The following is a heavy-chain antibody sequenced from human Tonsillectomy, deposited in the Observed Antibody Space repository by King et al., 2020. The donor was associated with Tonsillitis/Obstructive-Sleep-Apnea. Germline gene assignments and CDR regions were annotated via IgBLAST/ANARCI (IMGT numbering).Heavy chain of an antibody. V-gene: IGHV3-43*01. D-gene: IGHD3-3*02. J-gene: IGHJ6*02. Sequence: VQLVESGGVVVQPGGSLRLSCAASGFTFDDYTMHWVRQAPGKGLEWVSLISWDGGSTYYADSVKGRFTISRDNSKNSLYLQMNSLRTEDTALYYCAKGHIFGVVNPYYYYYYGMDVWGQGTTVTVSS. CDR1: GFTFDDYT. CDR3: AKGHIFGVVNPYYYYYYGMDV. CDR2: ISWDGGST.